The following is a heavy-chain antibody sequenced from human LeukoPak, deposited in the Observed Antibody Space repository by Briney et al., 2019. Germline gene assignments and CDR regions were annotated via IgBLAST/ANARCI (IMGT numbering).Heavy chain of an antibody. CDR2: IRYDGSNT. D-gene: IGHD3-10*01. J-gene: IGHJ4*02. V-gene: IGHV3-30*02. CDR3: AKGPYYGSGSYDSY. Sequence: PGGSLRLSCAASGFTFSNFGMHWVRQAPGKGLEWVAFIRYDGSNTYYADSVKGRFTISRDNSKNTLYLQMNSLRAEDTAVYYCAKGPYYGSGSYDSYWGQGTLVTVSS. CDR1: GFTFSNFG.